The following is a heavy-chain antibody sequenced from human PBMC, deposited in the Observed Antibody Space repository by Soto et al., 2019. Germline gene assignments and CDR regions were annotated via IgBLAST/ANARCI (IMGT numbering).Heavy chain of an antibody. CDR2: TYYRSKWYN. V-gene: IGHV6-1*01. D-gene: IGHD6-6*01. J-gene: IGHJ4*02. CDR3: ARDHLYSSSSAGAKNFDY. CDR1: GDSVSSNSAA. Sequence: SQTLSLTCAISGDSVSSNSAAWNWIRQSPSRGLEWLGRTYYRSKWYNDYAVSVKSRITINPDTSKNQFSLQLNSVTPEDTAVYYCARDHLYSSSSAGAKNFDYWGQGTLVTVSS.